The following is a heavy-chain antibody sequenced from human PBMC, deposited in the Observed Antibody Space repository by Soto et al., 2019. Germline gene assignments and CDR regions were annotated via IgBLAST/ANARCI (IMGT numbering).Heavy chain of an antibody. J-gene: IGHJ4*02. V-gene: IGHV3-33*01. CDR3: ARATYYYGSGSSYSLDY. CDR2: IWYDGSNK. Sequence: QVQLVESGGGVVQPGRSLRLSCAASGFTFSSYGMHWVRQAPGKGLEWVAVIWYDGSNKYYADSVKGRFTISRDNSKNTLYLQMKSLRAEDRGVHYCARATYYYGSGSSYSLDYWGQGTLVTVSS. CDR1: GFTFSSYG. D-gene: IGHD3-10*01.